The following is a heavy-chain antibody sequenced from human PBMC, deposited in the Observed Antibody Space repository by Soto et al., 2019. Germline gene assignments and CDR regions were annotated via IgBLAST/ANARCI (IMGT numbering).Heavy chain of an antibody. CDR2: IKSKTDGGTT. CDR3: TTDPAARLRYCSSTSCYGLDY. D-gene: IGHD2-2*01. V-gene: IGHV3-15*01. Sequence: GGSLRLSCAASGFTFSNAWMSWVRQAPGKGLEWVGRIKSKTDGGTTDYAAPVKGRFTISRDDSKNTLYLQMNSLKTEDTAVYYCTTDPAARLRYCSSTSCYGLDYWGQGTLVTVSS. CDR1: GFTFSNAW. J-gene: IGHJ4*02.